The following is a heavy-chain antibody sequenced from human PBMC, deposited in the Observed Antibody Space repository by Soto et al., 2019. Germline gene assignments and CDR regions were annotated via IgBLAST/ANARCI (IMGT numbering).Heavy chain of an antibody. CDR3: ARDQTGITTTGGGRIDH. Sequence: QVQLVESGGGVVQPGRSLRLSCAASGFTFSTHAMHWVRQAPGKGLECVAIVSFDGSNKYYADSVKGRFTISRDNSKNTLYLQMSGLTSEDTAVNYCARDQTGITTTGGGRIDHWGQGTLVTVSS. CDR2: VSFDGSNK. CDR1: GFTFSTHA. V-gene: IGHV3-30-3*01. J-gene: IGHJ4*02. D-gene: IGHD1-20*01.